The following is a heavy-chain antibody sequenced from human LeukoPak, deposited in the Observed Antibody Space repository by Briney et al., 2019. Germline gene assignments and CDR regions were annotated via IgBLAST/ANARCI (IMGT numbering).Heavy chain of an antibody. CDR1: GFTFSTYW. CDR2: IKYDDSEK. CDR3: VSGRDGSY. Sequence: GGSLRLSCAASGFTFSTYWMNWVRQAPGKWLEWVANIKYDDSEKYLVESVKGRFTISRDNAQNSLFLQMDSLRVEDTAVYYCVSGRDGSYWGRGPQVTVSS. D-gene: IGHD5-24*01. J-gene: IGHJ4*02. V-gene: IGHV3-7*01.